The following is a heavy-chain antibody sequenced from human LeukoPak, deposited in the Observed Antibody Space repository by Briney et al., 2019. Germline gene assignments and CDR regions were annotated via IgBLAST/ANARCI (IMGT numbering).Heavy chain of an antibody. CDR1: GFTFRSYE. CDR2: ISSSGSTM. J-gene: IGHJ4*02. CDR3: AREWRLQYDY. Sequence: GGSLGLSCVGSGFTFRSYEMNWVRQAPGKGLEWVSYISSSGSTMYYADSVKGRFTISRDNAKNSLYLQMNSLRAEDTAVYYCAREWRLQYDYWGQGTLVTVSS. V-gene: IGHV3-48*03. D-gene: IGHD4-11*01.